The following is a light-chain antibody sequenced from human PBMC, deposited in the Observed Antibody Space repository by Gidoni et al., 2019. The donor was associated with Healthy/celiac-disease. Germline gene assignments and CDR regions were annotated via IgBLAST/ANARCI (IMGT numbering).Light chain of an antibody. V-gene: IGLV3-1*01. CDR2: QDS. J-gene: IGLJ2*01. CDR1: KWGDKY. CDR3: QAWDSSTVV. Sequence: SYALPPPPSVSVSPGQTASITCSGDKWGDKYACWYQQKPGQSPVLVIYQDSKRPSGIPERFSGSNSGNTATLTISGTQAMDEADYYCQAWDSSTVVFGGGTKLTVL.